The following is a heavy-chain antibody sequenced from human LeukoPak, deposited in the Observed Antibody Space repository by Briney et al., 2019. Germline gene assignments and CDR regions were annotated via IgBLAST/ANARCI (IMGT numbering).Heavy chain of an antibody. Sequence: PGGSLILSCAASGFPLISNEMSWVRQAPRKGLEWVSVIYSGGSTYYADSVKGRFTISRDNSKNTLYLQMNSLRAEDTAVYYCARDTYYYDSSGYYSDYWGQGTLVTVSS. V-gene: IGHV3-53*01. CDR3: ARDTYYYDSSGYYSDY. CDR1: GFPLISNE. J-gene: IGHJ4*02. CDR2: IYSGGST. D-gene: IGHD3-22*01.